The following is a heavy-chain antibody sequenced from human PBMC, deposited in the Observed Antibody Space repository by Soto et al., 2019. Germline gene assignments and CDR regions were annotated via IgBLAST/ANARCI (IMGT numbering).Heavy chain of an antibody. CDR2: IYYSGST. J-gene: IGHJ6*02. CDR1: GGSISSSSYY. CDR3: AGLRFLEWLSRMYYYYYGMDV. Sequence: PSETLSLTCTVSGGSISSSSYYWGWIRQPPGKGIEWIGSIYYSGSTYYNPSLKSRVTISVDTSKNQFSLKLSSVTAADTAVYYCAGLRFLEWLSRMYYYYYGMDVWGQGTTVTVSS. D-gene: IGHD3-3*01. V-gene: IGHV4-39*01.